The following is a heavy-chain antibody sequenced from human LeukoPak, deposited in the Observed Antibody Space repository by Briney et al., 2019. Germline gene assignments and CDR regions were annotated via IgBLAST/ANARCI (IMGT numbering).Heavy chain of an antibody. V-gene: IGHV4-61*02. Sequence: SQTLSLTCTVSGGSISSGSYYWSWIRQPAGKGLEWIGRIYTSGSTNYNPSLKSRVTISVDTSKNQFSLKLSSVTAADTAVYYCARVSNCSGGSCYRSYYYYYMDVWGKGTTVTVSS. D-gene: IGHD2-15*01. CDR2: IYTSGST. CDR3: ARVSNCSGGSCYRSYYYYYMDV. CDR1: GGSISSGSYY. J-gene: IGHJ6*03.